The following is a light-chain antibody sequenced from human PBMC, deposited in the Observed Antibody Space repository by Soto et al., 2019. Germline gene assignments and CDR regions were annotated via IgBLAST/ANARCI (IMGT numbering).Light chain of an antibody. J-gene: IGKJ1*01. CDR1: QSISSW. V-gene: IGKV1-5*01. Sequence: DIHMTQSPSTLSASVGDRVTITCRAGQSISSWLAWYQQKPGKAPKLLIYDASSLESGVPSRVSGSGSGTEFTLTIDSLQPDDFATYYCQEYKSYSWTFGQGTKVDIK. CDR3: QEYKSYSWT. CDR2: DAS.